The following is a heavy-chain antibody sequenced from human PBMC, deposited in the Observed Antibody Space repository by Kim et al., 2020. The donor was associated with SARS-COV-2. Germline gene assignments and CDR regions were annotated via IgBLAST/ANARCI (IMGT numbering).Heavy chain of an antibody. J-gene: IGHJ4*02. V-gene: IGHV3-23*01. Sequence: AASVKGRFNISRNNSKNTLYRQMNSLRAEDTAVFYCAKTRGGGDWTHFDYWGQGTLVTVSS. CDR3: AKTRGGGDWTHFDY. D-gene: IGHD2-21*02.